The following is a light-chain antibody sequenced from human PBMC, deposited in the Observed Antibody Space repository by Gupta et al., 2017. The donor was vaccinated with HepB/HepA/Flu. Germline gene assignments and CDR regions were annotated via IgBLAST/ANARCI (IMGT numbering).Light chain of an antibody. Sequence: AIQMTQSPSSLSASVGDRVTTTCRASQGIKNDLGWYQQKPGKAPKLLIYAASNLQSGVSSRFSGSGSGTDFTLTISSLQPEDFATYYCLQDYNYPNTFGQGTKLEI. J-gene: IGKJ2*01. CDR2: AAS. V-gene: IGKV1-6*01. CDR3: LQDYNYPNT. CDR1: QGIKND.